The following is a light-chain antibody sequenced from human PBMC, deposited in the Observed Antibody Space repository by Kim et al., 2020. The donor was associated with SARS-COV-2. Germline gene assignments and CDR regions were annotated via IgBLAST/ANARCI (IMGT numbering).Light chain of an antibody. Sequence: QPATLTCTGSSNNAGDHGAACRLQHQGHPPKLLSYRKNNLPSGISERLSASRSGNTASLTITGLQPEDEADYYCSAWDSSLSAWVFGGGTQLTVL. CDR1: SNNAGDHG. J-gene: IGLJ3*02. CDR2: RKN. CDR3: SAWDSSLSAWV. V-gene: IGLV10-54*01.